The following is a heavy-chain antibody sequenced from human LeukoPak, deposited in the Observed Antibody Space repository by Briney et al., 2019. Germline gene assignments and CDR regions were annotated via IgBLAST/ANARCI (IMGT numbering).Heavy chain of an antibody. D-gene: IGHD5-12*01. CDR2: IKHDGSEK. V-gene: IGHV3-7*05. CDR1: GFTFSSDW. Sequence: GGSLRLSCAASGFTFSSDWMSWVRQAPGKGLEWVANIKHDGSEKYYVDSVKGRFTIFRDNAKNTLNLQMNSLRAEDTAVYYCARYGSGYDLIDYWGQGTLVTVSS. CDR3: ARYGSGYDLIDY. J-gene: IGHJ4*02.